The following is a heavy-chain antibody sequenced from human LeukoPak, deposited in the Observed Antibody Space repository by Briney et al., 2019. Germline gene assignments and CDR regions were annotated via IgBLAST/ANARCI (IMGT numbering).Heavy chain of an antibody. Sequence: PGGSLRLSCAASGFAVSVYWVSWGRQAPGKGLGWVANIKQDGSEKYYVDSVRGRFTIDKDNAKYSLYLQMNSVRAEDTDVYYCARPAGWGSLDYWGQGTLVTVSS. V-gene: IGHV3-7*01. CDR2: IKQDGSEK. CDR1: GFAVSVYW. J-gene: IGHJ4*02. D-gene: IGHD7-27*01. CDR3: ARPAGWGSLDY.